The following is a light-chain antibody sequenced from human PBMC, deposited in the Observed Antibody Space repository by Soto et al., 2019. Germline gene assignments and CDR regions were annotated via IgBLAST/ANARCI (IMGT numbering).Light chain of an antibody. Sequence: QSVLTKPPSVSGAPGQRVTISCTGSSSNIGAGYDVHWYQQLPGTAHKLLIYGNSNRPSGVPDRFSGSKSGTSASLAITGLQAEDEADYYCQSYDSSLSGVVFGGGTKLTVL. CDR1: SSNIGAGYD. CDR3: QSYDSSLSGVV. CDR2: GNS. J-gene: IGLJ2*01. V-gene: IGLV1-40*01.